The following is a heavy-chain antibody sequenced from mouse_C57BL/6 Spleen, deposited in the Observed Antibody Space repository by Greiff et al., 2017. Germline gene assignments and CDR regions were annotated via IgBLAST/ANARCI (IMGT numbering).Heavy chain of an antibody. V-gene: IGHV5-4*01. J-gene: IGHJ4*01. Sequence: EVKLVESGGGLVKPGGSLKLSCAASGFTFSSYAMSWVRQTPEKRLEWVATISDGGSYTYYPDNVKGRFTISRDNAKNNLYLQMSHLQSEDTAMYYCARDDYYGSSYRYYYAMDYWGQGTSVTVSS. CDR2: ISDGGSYT. CDR3: ARDDYYGSSYRYYYAMDY. D-gene: IGHD1-1*01. CDR1: GFTFSSYA.